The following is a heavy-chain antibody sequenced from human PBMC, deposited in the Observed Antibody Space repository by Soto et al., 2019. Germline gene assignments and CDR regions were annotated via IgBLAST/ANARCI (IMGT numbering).Heavy chain of an antibody. Sequence: QVQLVESGGGVVQPGRSLRLSCAASGFTFSSYGMHWVRQAPGKGLEWVAVIWYDGSNKYYADSVKGRFTISRDNSKNTLYLQMDSRRAEDTAVYYCARDEIGAFDIWGQGTIVTVSS. J-gene: IGHJ3*02. CDR3: ARDEIGAFDI. V-gene: IGHV3-33*01. D-gene: IGHD2-21*01. CDR1: GFTFSSYG. CDR2: IWYDGSNK.